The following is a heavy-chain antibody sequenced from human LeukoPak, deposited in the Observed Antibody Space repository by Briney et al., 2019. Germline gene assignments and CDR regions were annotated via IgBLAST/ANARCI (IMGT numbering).Heavy chain of an antibody. CDR3: ARGRTNVTTHYYYGMDV. D-gene: IGHD4-17*01. Sequence: SVKVSCKSSGGTFSSYAISWVRQAPGQGLEWMGRIIPILGIANYAQKFQGRVTITADKSTSTAYMELSSLRSEDTAVYSCARGRTNVTTHYYYGMDVWGQGTTVTVSS. CDR2: IIPILGIA. J-gene: IGHJ6*02. CDR1: GGTFSSYA. V-gene: IGHV1-69*04.